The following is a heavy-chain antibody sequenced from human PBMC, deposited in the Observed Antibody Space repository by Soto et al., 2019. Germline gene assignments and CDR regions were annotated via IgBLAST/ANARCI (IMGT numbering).Heavy chain of an antibody. CDR2: VYHSGNT. D-gene: IGHD2-15*01. V-gene: IGHV4-4*02. J-gene: IGHJ4*02. CDR3: ARREGDCRGGSCPYYHD. CDR1: GDSISSYNW. Sequence: QVHLQESGPRLVKPSETLSLTCDVSGDSISSYNWWTWVRQTPGKGLEWIGEVYHSGNTNYNPSLKSRVTISVDKSRNPFSVSLTSVTAAYPAVYYCARREGDCRGGSCPYYHDWGQGTLVTASS.